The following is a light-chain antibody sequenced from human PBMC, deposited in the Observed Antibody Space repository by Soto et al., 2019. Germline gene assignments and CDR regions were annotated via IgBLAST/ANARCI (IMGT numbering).Light chain of an antibody. CDR2: GAS. CDR1: QSVSSSY. Sequence: EIGWTQSPGTLSLSPGERATLSCRASQSVSSSYLAWYQQKPGQAPRLLIYGASSRATGIPDRFSGSGSGTDFTLTISRLEPEDFAVYYCQQYGSSPLFTFGPGTKVDIK. V-gene: IGKV3-20*01. CDR3: QQYGSSPLFT. J-gene: IGKJ3*01.